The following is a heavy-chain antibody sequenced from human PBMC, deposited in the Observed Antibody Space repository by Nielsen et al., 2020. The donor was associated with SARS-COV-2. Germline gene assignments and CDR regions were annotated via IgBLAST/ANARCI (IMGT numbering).Heavy chain of an antibody. CDR1: GYTFPGYA. Sequence: ASVKVSCKASGYTFPGYAIHWVRQAPGQRPEWMGWINAGNGVPEYSETLQDRLTIARDTSASTAYLELSSLTSADTAVYYCAKSMWYSSAWPSFDSWGRGTLVTVSS. V-gene: IGHV1-3*01. CDR2: INAGNGVP. D-gene: IGHD3-22*01. CDR3: AKSMWYSSAWPSFDS. J-gene: IGHJ4*02.